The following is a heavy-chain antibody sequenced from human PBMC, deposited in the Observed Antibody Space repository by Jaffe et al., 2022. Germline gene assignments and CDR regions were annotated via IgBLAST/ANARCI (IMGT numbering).Heavy chain of an antibody. D-gene: IGHD3-10*01. CDR1: GGSFSGYY. J-gene: IGHJ4*02. CDR3: AGGSTVRGVIIDQTEQ. CDR2: INHSGST. Sequence: QVQLQQWGAGLLKPSETLSLTCAVYGGSFSGYYWSWIRQPPGKGLEWIGEINHSGSTNYNPSLKSRVTISVDTSKNQFSLKLSSVTAADTAVYYCAGGSTVRGVIIDQTEQWGQGTLVTVSS. V-gene: IGHV4-34*01.